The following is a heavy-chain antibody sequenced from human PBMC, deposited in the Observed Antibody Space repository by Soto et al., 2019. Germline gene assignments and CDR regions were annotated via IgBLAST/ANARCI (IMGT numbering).Heavy chain of an antibody. CDR1: GGSISSSSYY. D-gene: IGHD3-10*01. CDR3: ARRRHYYGSGSYYYYGRLYGMDV. CDR2: IYYSWST. Sequence: SETLSLTCTVSGGSISSSSYYWGWIRQPPGKGLEWIGRIYYSWSTYYNPSLKSRVTISVDTSKNQFSLNLSSVTAADTAVYYCARRRHYYGSGSYYYYGRLYGMDVWGQGTTVTVSS. V-gene: IGHV4-39*01. J-gene: IGHJ6*02.